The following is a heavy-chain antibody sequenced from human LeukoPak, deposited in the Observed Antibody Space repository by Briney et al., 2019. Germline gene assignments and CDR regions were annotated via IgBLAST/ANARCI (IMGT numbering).Heavy chain of an antibody. CDR1: EFTLRTYW. V-gene: IGHV3-7*01. Sequence: GGSLRLSCAASEFTLRTYWMSRVHQAPGKGLEWVANIKQDGSEKYYVDSVKGRFTISRDNAKNSLYLQMSSLRAEDTAVYYCARSNSSAFDIWGQGTTVTVSS. CDR3: ARSNSSAFDI. J-gene: IGHJ3*02. D-gene: IGHD4-23*01. CDR2: IKQDGSEK.